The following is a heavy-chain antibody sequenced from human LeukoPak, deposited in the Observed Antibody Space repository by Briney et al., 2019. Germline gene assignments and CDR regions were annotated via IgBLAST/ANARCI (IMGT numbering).Heavy chain of an antibody. J-gene: IGHJ4*02. CDR1: GFTFSSYA. Sequence: GGSLRLSCAASGFTFSSYAMHWVRQAPGKGLEWVAVISYDGSNKYYTDSVKGRFTISRDNSKNTLYLQMNSLRAEGTAVYYCAKSSSYYDSRGYYSPDYFDYWGQGTLVTVSS. CDR2: ISYDGSNK. V-gene: IGHV3-30*18. D-gene: IGHD3-22*01. CDR3: AKSSSYYDSRGYYSPDYFDY.